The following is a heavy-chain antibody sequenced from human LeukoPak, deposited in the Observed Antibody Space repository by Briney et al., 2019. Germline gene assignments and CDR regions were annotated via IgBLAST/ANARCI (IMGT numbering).Heavy chain of an antibody. CDR2: IYYSGST. D-gene: IGHD6-25*01. CDR3: AREGRALADLPTSDY. V-gene: IGHV4-39*07. J-gene: IGHJ4*02. CDR1: GGSIGSSSYY. Sequence: SETLSLTCTVSGGSIGSSSYYWGWIRQPPGKGLEWIGSIYYSGSTYYNPSLKSRVTISIDTSKNQFSLKLNSVTAADTAVYYCAREGRALADLPTSDYWGQGTLVTVSS.